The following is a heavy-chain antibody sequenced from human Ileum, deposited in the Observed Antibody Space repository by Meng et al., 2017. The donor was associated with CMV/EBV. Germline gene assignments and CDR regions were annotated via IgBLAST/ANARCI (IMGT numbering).Heavy chain of an antibody. V-gene: IGHV3-49*04. Sequence: GESLKISCTASGFDFADYAINWVRQAPGKGLEWVGLIRSKGNGGTTDYAASVRDRFTISRDDSKSVAYLQMNSLKTEDTALYYCNVRYNFIYNFDYWGQGTLVTVSS. CDR1: GFDFADYA. D-gene: IGHD1-1*01. J-gene: IGHJ4*02. CDR3: NVRYNFIYNFDY. CDR2: IRSKGNGGTT.